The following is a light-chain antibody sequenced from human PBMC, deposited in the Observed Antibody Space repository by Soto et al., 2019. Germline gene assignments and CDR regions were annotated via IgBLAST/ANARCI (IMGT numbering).Light chain of an antibody. J-gene: IGKJ1*01. V-gene: IGKV3-20*01. CDR1: QSVSSGY. CDR3: QQYDSSPVT. CDR2: GAS. Sequence: EIGLTQSPGTMSLSPGERATLSCRASQSVSSGYLAWYQQKPGQAPRLLIYGASSRATGIPDRFSGSGSGTDFTLTISRLEPEDFAVYYCQQYDSSPVTFGHGTKVEIK.